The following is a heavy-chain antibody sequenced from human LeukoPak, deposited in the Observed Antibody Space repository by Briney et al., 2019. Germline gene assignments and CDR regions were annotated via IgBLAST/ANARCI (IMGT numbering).Heavy chain of an antibody. CDR1: GGTFSSYA. CDR2: IIPIFGTA. V-gene: IGHV1-69*01. D-gene: IGHD1-26*01. J-gene: IGHJ4*02. Sequence: ASVKVSCKASGGTFSSYAISWVRQAPGQGREWMGGIIPIFGTANYAQKFQGRVTITADESTSTAYMELSSLRSEDTAVYYCARAGSGSYKGDYYFDYWGQGTLVTVSS. CDR3: ARAGSGSYKGDYYFDY.